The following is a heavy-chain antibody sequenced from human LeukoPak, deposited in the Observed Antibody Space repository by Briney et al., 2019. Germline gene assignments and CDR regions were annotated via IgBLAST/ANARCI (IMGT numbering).Heavy chain of an antibody. D-gene: IGHD3-10*01. CDR1: GITFSSYG. Sequence: PGGSLRLSCAASGITFSSYGMSWVRQAPGKGLEWVSAISGTGGNTYYADSVKGRFTISRDNSKNTLYLQMNSLRAEDTAVYYCSKVRNYYGSGSHSDYWGQGTLVTVSS. CDR2: ISGTGGNT. V-gene: IGHV3-23*01. J-gene: IGHJ4*02. CDR3: SKVRNYYGSGSHSDY.